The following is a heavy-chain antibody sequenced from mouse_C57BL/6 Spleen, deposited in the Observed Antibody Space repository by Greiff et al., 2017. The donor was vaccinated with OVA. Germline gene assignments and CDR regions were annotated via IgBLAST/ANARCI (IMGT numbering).Heavy chain of an antibody. CDR1: GYAFSSSW. V-gene: IGHV1-82*01. CDR3: ARGGFLTVGYFDV. Sequence: QVQLQQSGPELVKPGASVKISCKASGYAFSSSWMNWVKQRPGKGLEWIGRIYPGDGDTNYNGKFKGKATLTADKSSSTAYMQLSSLTSEDSAVYFCARGGFLTVGYFDVWGTGTTVTVSS. CDR2: IYPGDGDT. D-gene: IGHD1-1*01. J-gene: IGHJ1*03.